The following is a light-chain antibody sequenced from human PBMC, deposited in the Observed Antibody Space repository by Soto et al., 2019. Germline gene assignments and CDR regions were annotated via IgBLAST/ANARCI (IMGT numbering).Light chain of an antibody. CDR1: DVVGSN. CDR3: QQYNDWPPIT. J-gene: IGKJ5*01. V-gene: IGKV3-15*01. Sequence: EIVMTQSPATLSVSPGEGATLSCRASDVVGSNLAWYQQKPGQAPRLLIYGASTRATGIPGRFSGSGFGTEFTLTISGLQPEDFAVYYCQQYNDWPPITFGQGTRLEIK. CDR2: GAS.